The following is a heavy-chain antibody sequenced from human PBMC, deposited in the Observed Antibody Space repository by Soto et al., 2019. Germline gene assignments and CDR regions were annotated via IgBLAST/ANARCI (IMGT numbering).Heavy chain of an antibody. CDR3: ASFQLDFWSGYHDY. D-gene: IGHD3-3*01. CDR2: INHSGST. J-gene: IGHJ4*02. CDR1: GGSFSGYY. V-gene: IGHV4-34*01. Sequence: PSETLSLTCAVYGGSFSGYYWSWIRQPPGKGLEWIGEINHSGSTNYNPSLKSRVTISVDTSKNQFSLKLSAVTAADTAVYYCASFQLDFWSGYHDYWGQGTLVTVSS.